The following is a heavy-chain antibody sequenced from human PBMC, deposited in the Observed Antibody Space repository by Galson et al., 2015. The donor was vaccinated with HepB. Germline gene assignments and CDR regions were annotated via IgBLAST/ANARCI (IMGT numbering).Heavy chain of an antibody. Sequence: QSGAEVKKPGESLKISCKGSGYSFPKYWIAWVRQMPGKGLEWMGIIYPGDSDTRYSPSFEGQVTISADKSMSTAYLQWSSLKASDTAIYYCARPTDIGVGVYFDYWGQGSLVTVSS. V-gene: IGHV5-51*01. CDR3: ARPTDIGVGVYFDY. CDR1: GYSFPKYW. CDR2: IYPGDSDT. D-gene: IGHD2-2*01. J-gene: IGHJ4*02.